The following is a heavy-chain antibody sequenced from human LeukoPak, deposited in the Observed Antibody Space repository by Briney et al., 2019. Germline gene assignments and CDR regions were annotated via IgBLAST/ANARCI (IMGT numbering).Heavy chain of an antibody. V-gene: IGHV3-20*04. D-gene: IGHD3-22*01. J-gene: IGHJ3*02. Sequence: SGGSLRLSCAASGFTFDDYGMSWVRQAPGKGLEWVSGINWNGGSTGYADSVKGRFTISRDNAKNSLYLQMNSLRAEDTALYYCARERYYYDSSGTDAFDIWGQGTMVAVSS. CDR2: INWNGGST. CDR3: ARERYYYDSSGTDAFDI. CDR1: GFTFDDYG.